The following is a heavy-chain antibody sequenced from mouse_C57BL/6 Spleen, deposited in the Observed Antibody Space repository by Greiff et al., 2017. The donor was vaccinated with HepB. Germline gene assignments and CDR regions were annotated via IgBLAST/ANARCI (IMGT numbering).Heavy chain of an antibody. CDR2: IYPGDGDT. CDR1: GYAFSSSW. CDR3: ARSIYAMDY. Sequence: QVQLQQSGPELVKPGASVKISCKASGYAFSSSWMNWVKQRPGKGLEWIGRIYPGDGDTNYNGKFKGKATMTADNSSRTAYMQHSSLTSEDSTVYFCARSIYAMDYWGQGTSVTVSS. V-gene: IGHV1-82*01. J-gene: IGHJ4*01.